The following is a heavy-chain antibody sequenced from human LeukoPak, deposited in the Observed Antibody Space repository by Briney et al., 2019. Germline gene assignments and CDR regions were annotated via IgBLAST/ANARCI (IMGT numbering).Heavy chain of an antibody. CDR1: GFSFSSYW. D-gene: IGHD6-19*01. Sequence: GGSLRLSCAASGFSFSSYWMSWVRQAPGKGLEWVANIKQDESAKYYVDSVKGRFTISRDNVKNSLYLQMNSLRAEDTAVYYCARVRIVAGTDYWGQGTLVTVSS. J-gene: IGHJ4*02. CDR3: ARVRIVAGTDY. V-gene: IGHV3-7*01. CDR2: IKQDESAK.